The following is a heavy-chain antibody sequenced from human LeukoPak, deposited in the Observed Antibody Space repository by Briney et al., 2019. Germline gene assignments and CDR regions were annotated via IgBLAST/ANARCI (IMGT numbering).Heavy chain of an antibody. D-gene: IGHD6-25*01. CDR2: INHSGST. CDR1: GVSFSGYY. Sequence: PSEALSLTCAVYGVSFSGYYWSWIRQPPGKGLEWIGEINHSGSTNYNPSLKSRVTISVDTSKNQFSLKLSSVTAADTAVYYCATRAAPTRPGWFDPWGQGTLVTVSS. CDR3: ATRAAPTRPGWFDP. V-gene: IGHV4-34*01. J-gene: IGHJ5*02.